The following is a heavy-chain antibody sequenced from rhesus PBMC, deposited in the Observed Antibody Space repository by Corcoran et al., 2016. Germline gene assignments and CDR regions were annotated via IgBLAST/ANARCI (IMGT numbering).Heavy chain of an antibody. J-gene: IGHJ4*01. CDR2: IYGSGGGT. V-gene: IGHV4-106*01. CDR3: AREYSNYGYFDY. CDR1: GGSISDDYY. Sequence: QVQLQESGLGLVKPSETLSLTCAVSGGSISDDYYWSWIRQPPGKGLEWIWYIYGSGGGTNYNPSLKTRVTISIDTSKNQFSLKLSSVTAADTAVYYCAREYSNYGYFDYWGQGVLVTVSS. D-gene: IGHD4-23*01.